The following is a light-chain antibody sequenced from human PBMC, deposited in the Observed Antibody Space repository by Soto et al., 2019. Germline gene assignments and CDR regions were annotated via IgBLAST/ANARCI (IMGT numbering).Light chain of an antibody. CDR3: QAYDYSLTAFV. Sequence: QSVLTQPPSVSGAPGQRVTISCTGSSSNIGAGYDVNWYQQLPGAAPKLVIFGNRNRPSGVPERFSGSKSGTSASLAITGLQAEDEADYYCQAYDYSLTAFVFGGGTKVTVL. CDR1: SSNIGAGYD. V-gene: IGLV1-40*01. CDR2: GNR. J-gene: IGLJ3*02.